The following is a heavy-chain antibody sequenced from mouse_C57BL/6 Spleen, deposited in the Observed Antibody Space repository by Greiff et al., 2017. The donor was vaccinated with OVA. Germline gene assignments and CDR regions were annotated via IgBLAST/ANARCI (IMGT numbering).Heavy chain of an antibody. Sequence: QVQLQQSGAELARPGASVKLSCKASGYTFTSYGISWVKQRTGQGLEWIGEIYPRSGNTYYNEKFKGKATLTADKSSSTAYMELRSLTSEDSAVYFCAREGSEAQAFYAMDYWGQGTSVTVSS. CDR2: IYPRSGNT. CDR3: AREGSEAQAFYAMDY. D-gene: IGHD3-2*02. CDR1: GYTFTSYG. J-gene: IGHJ4*01. V-gene: IGHV1-81*01.